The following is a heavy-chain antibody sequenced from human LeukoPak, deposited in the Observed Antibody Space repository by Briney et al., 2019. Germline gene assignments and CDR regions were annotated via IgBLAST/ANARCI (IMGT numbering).Heavy chain of an antibody. J-gene: IGHJ5*02. V-gene: IGHV4-4*07. CDR1: VGSNRSDY. Sequence: PSETLSLTCTVSVGSNRSDYWNWIRQPAGKGLEWIGRIQPSGTTNYNPTLKSRLTISIDRSKNQFSLSLSSVTAADTAVYYCARDSGSGWYGQWGQGTLVTVSS. D-gene: IGHD6-19*01. CDR3: ARDSGSGWYGQ. CDR2: IQPSGTT.